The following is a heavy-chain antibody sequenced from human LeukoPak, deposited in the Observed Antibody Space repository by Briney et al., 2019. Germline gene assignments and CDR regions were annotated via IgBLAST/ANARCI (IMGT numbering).Heavy chain of an antibody. CDR2: IYYSGST. D-gene: IGHD6-19*01. CDR3: ARAQGGWSDY. V-gene: IGHV4-59*01. Sequence: SETLSLTCTVSGGSISSYYWSWIRQPPGKGLEWIGYIYYSGSTNYNPSLKSRVTISVDTSKNQFSLKLSSVTAADTAVYYCARAQGGWSDYWGQGTLVTVSP. CDR1: GGSISSYY. J-gene: IGHJ4*02.